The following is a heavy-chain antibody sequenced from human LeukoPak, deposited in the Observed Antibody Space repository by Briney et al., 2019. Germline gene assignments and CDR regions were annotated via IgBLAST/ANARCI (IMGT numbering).Heavy chain of an antibody. J-gene: IGHJ6*02. CDR3: ARGHLYGDNQGASYSCHYGTDV. CDR2: ISSSSSYI. Sequence: GGSLRLSCAASGFTFTSFAMSWVRQAPGKGLEWVSSISSSSSYIYYADSVKGRFTISRDNAKNSLYLQMNCLRGDDTAVYYCARGHLYGDNQGASYSCHYGTDVWGQGTTVTVSS. CDR1: GFTFTSFA. V-gene: IGHV3-21*01. D-gene: IGHD4-23*01.